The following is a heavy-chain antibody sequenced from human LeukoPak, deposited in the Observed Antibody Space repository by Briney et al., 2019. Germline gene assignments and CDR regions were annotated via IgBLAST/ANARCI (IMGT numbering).Heavy chain of an antibody. CDR3: ARDHVLRFLEWSDWFDP. Sequence: ASVKFSCKASGYTFTSYGISWVRQAPGQGLEWIGWISAYNGNTNYAQKLQGRVTMTTDTSTSTAYMELRSLRSDGTAVYYCARDHVLRFLEWSDWFDPWGQGTLVTVSS. J-gene: IGHJ5*02. CDR2: ISAYNGNT. V-gene: IGHV1-18*01. CDR1: GYTFTSYG. D-gene: IGHD3-3*01.